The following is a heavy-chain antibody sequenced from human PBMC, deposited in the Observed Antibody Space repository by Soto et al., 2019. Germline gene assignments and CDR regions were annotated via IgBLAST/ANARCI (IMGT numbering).Heavy chain of an antibody. CDR3: ASSLSSGWYYSWFDP. J-gene: IGHJ5*02. CDR2: IYYSGST. CDR1: GGSISSSSYY. D-gene: IGHD6-19*01. Sequence: SETLSLTCTVSGGSISSSSYYWGWIRQPPGKGLEWIGSIYYSGSTYYNPSLKSRVTISVDTSKNQFSLKLSSVTAADTAVYYCASSLSSGWYYSWFDPWGQGTLVTVSS. V-gene: IGHV4-39*01.